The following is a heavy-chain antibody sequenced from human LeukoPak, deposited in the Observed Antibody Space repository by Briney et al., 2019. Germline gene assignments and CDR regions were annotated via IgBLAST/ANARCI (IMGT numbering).Heavy chain of an antibody. CDR1: GGSFSGYY. Sequence: SETLSLTCAVYGGSFSGYYWSWIRQPPGKGLEWIGEIYHSGSTNYNPSLKSRVTISVDKSKNQFSLKLSSVTAADTAVYYCAREIQLWSFDYWGQGTLVTVSS. J-gene: IGHJ4*02. CDR3: AREIQLWSFDY. CDR2: IYHSGST. D-gene: IGHD5-18*01. V-gene: IGHV4-34*01.